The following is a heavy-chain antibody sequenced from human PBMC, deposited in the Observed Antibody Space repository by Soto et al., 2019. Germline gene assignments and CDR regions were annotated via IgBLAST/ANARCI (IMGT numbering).Heavy chain of an antibody. V-gene: IGHV1-69*01. Sequence: QVQLVQSGAEVRKPGSSVKVSCKASGGTFSRHAISWVRQAPGQGLEWMGGIIPIFGTANQAHQFQGRVTIIADESTSTVYMELSSLRSEDTAMYYCARGWGYDSNDYYYAYWGQGTLVIVSS. D-gene: IGHD3-22*01. CDR3: ARGWGYDSNDYYYAY. CDR2: IIPIFGTA. CDR1: GGTFSRHA. J-gene: IGHJ4*02.